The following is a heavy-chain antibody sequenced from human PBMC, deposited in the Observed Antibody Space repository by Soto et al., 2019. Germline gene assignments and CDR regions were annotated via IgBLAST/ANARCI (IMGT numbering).Heavy chain of an antibody. J-gene: IGHJ5*01. CDR1: GERVYSDRVA. D-gene: IGHD2-8*01. Sequence: SQTLSRTCAISGERVYSDRVAWNWIRQSPSRGLEWLGRTYYKSTWYYDYAVSVKGRIIINPDTSDNQFSLHLSSVTPDDTAVYYCVRLIGNSWLDSWGQRTPVTVSS. CDR2: TYYKSTWYY. V-gene: IGHV6-1*01. CDR3: VRLIGNSWLDS.